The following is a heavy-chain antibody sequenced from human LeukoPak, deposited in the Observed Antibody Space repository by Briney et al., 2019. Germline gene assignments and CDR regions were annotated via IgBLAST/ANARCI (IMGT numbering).Heavy chain of an antibody. CDR2: ITGSSAST. Sequence: PGGSLRLSCAASGFTFSSYAMSWVRQAPGKGLEWVSSITGSSASTYYADSVKGRFTISRDNSKNTLYLQMNSLRAEDSGVYYCAKGLAPTGTTHTAAGYWGQGTLVTVSS. V-gene: IGHV3-23*01. CDR3: AKGLAPTGTTHTAAGY. CDR1: GFTFSSYA. J-gene: IGHJ4*02. D-gene: IGHD1-1*01.